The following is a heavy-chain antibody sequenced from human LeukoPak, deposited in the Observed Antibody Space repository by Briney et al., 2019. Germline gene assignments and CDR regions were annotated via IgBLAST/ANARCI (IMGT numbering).Heavy chain of an antibody. D-gene: IGHD3-10*01. Sequence: GGSLRLSCAASGFTVSSNYMSWVRQAPGKGLEWVSAISGSGGSTYYADSVKGRFTISRDNSKNTLYLQMNSLRAEDTAVYYCAKKSYYYGSGSYLAREYFQHWGQGTLVTVSS. CDR3: AKKSYYYGSGSYLAREYFQH. CDR1: GFTVSSNY. V-gene: IGHV3-23*01. J-gene: IGHJ1*01. CDR2: ISGSGGST.